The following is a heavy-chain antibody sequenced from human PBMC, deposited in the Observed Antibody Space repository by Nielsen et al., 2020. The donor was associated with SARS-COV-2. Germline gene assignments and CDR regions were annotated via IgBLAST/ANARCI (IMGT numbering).Heavy chain of an antibody. V-gene: IGHV1-2*06. D-gene: IGHD5-18*01. J-gene: IGHJ3*02. Sequence: ASLKVSCNASAYTFTGYYMHWVRQAPGQGLEWMGRIKPNSGGTNYAQKFQGRVTMTRDTSISTAYMELSRLRSDDTAVYYCASHPFLVRGYSYGINAFDIWGQGTMVTVSS. CDR2: IKPNSGGT. CDR3: ASHPFLVRGYSYGINAFDI. CDR1: AYTFTGYY.